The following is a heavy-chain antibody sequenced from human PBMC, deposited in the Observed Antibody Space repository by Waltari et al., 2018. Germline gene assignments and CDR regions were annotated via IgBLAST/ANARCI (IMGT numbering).Heavy chain of an antibody. CDR1: GGTFSSYA. V-gene: IGHV1-69*01. CDR3: ARDGTMFGVVILMDV. CDR2: IIPIFGTA. Sequence: QVQLVQSGAAVKKPGSSVKVSCKASGGTFSSYAISWVRQAPGQGLEWMGGIIPIFGTADYAQKFQGRVTITADESTSTAYMELSSLRSEDTAVYYCARDGTMFGVVILMDVWGQGTTVTVSS. D-gene: IGHD3-3*01. J-gene: IGHJ6*02.